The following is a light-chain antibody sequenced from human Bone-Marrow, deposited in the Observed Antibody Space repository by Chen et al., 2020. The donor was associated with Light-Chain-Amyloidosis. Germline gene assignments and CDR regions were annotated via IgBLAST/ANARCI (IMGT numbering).Light chain of an antibody. Sequence: EIVLTQSPATLSLSPGERAALSCRASQRISKFLAGYQHKPGQAPRLLIYDESIRATGIPARFSGSGSGTDFTLTINSLEPEDFAVYYCQERTNWPLYTFGQGTKLEI. CDR3: QERTNWPLYT. CDR2: DES. V-gene: IGKV3-11*01. J-gene: IGKJ2*01. CDR1: QRISKF.